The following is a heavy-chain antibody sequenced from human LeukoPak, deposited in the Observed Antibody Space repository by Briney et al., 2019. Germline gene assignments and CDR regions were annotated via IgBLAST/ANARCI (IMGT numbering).Heavy chain of an antibody. CDR3: ARVVWGWDTAMPTPFDY. J-gene: IGHJ4*02. CDR2: ISYDGSNK. D-gene: IGHD5-18*01. V-gene: IGHV3-30*04. Sequence: GGSLRLSCAASGFTFSSYAMHWVRQAPGKGLEWVAVISYDGSNKYYADSVKGRFTISRDNSKNTLYLQMNSLRAEDTAVYYCARVVWGWDTAMPTPFDYWGQGTLVTVSS. CDR1: GFTFSSYA.